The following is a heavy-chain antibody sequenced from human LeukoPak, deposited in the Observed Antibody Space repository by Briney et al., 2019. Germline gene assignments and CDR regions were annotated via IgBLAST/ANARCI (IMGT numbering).Heavy chain of an antibody. V-gene: IGHV1-18*01. CDR3: AGGSSGWYSVY. CDR2: ISAYNGNT. J-gene: IGHJ4*02. CDR1: GYTFTSYG. Sequence: ASVKVSCKASGYTFTSYGISWVRQAPGQGLEWMGWISAYNGNTNYAQKLQGRVTITADKSTSTAYMELSSLRSEDTAVYYCAGGSSGWYSVYWGQGTLVTVS. D-gene: IGHD6-19*01.